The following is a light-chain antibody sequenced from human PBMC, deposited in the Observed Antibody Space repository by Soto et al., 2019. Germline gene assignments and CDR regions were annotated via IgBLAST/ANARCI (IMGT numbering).Light chain of an antibody. V-gene: IGKV1-9*01. CDR3: LQRSNLPRT. Sequence: DILLTQSPATLSVSVGDRVTITCRASQGIGTYLAWYQQRPRRAPRLLIYAASTMESGVPSRFSGSGSGTDFTLTISNLEPEDFAVYYCLQRSNLPRTFGGGKRLEIK. CDR2: AAS. J-gene: IGKJ5*01. CDR1: QGIGTY.